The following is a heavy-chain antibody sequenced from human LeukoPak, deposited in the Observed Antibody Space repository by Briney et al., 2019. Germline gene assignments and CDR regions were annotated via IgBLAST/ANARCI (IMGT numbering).Heavy chain of an antibody. CDR1: GVSISSSNW. CDR3: ARGELRYFDWLLYY. D-gene: IGHD3-9*01. CDR2: IYHSGST. V-gene: IGHV4-4*02. Sequence: SETLSLTCAVSGVSISSSNWWSWVRQSPGKKLEWIGDIYHSGSTNYNPSLKSRVTISVDTSKNQFSLKLTSVTAADTAVYYCARGELRYFDWLLYYWGQGTLVTVSS. J-gene: IGHJ4*02.